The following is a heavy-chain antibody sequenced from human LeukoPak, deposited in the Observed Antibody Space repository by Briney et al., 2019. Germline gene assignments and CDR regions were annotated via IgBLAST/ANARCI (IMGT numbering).Heavy chain of an antibody. D-gene: IGHD3-10*01. Sequence: PSETLSLTCTVSGGSISSYSWNWIRQPAGKGLEWIGHIYSSGSTNYNPSLKSRVTMSVDTSKNQFSLRLSSVTAADTAVYYCAGGIYGSGLAAFDIWGQGTMVTVPS. J-gene: IGHJ3*02. CDR3: AGGIYGSGLAAFDI. CDR1: GGSISSYS. V-gene: IGHV4-4*07. CDR2: IYSSGST.